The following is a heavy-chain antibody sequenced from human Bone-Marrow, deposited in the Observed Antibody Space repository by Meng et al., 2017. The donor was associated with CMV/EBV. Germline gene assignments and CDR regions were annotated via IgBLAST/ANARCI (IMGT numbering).Heavy chain of an antibody. CDR1: GFTFSDYY. V-gene: IGHV3-11*04. J-gene: IGHJ4*02. Sequence: GGSLRLSCAASGFTFSDYYMSWIRQAPGKGLEWVSYISSSGSTIYYADSVKGRFTISRDNAKNSLYLQMNSLRAEDTAVYYCASGQYYDFWSGYQNLDYWGQGTLVTVSS. CDR3: ASGQYYDFWSGYQNLDY. D-gene: IGHD3-3*01. CDR2: ISSSGSTI.